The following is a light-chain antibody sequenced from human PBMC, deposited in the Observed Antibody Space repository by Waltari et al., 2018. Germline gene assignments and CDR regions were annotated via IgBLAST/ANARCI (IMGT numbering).Light chain of an antibody. V-gene: IGKV3-20*01. J-gene: IGKJ1*01. CDR2: SAS. Sequence: EIVLTQSPGTLSLSPGERATLSCRASQSVSRALAWYQQKPGQAPRLLIYSASNRATGIPDSFSGSGSGTDFSLTISSLEPEDFAVYYCQHYLRLPATFGQGTKVEIK. CDR3: QHYLRLPAT. CDR1: QSVSRA.